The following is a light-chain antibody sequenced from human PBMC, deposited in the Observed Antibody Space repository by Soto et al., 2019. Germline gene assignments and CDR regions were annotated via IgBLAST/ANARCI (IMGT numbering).Light chain of an antibody. Sequence: EIVMTQSPATLSVSPGERATLSCRASQRVSRNLAWYQQKPGQAPSLLIYGASTRATGIPARFSGSGSETAFTLTISGLQSEDFAVYYCQQYNNWPPYTLVQGTNLEIK. CDR1: QRVSRN. CDR2: GAS. CDR3: QQYNNWPPYT. V-gene: IGKV3-15*01. J-gene: IGKJ2*01.